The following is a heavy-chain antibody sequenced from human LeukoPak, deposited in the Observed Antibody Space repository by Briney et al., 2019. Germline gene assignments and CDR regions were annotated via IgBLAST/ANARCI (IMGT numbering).Heavy chain of an antibody. CDR2: ISSSSSYI. CDR1: GFTFSSYS. J-gene: IGHJ4*02. CDR3: ARGGGLLWFGETSTYYFDY. V-gene: IGHV3-21*01. Sequence: TGGSLRLSCAASGFTFSSYSMNWVRQAPGKGLEWVSSISSSSSYIYYADSVKGRFTISRDNAKNSLYLQMNSLRAEDTAVYYCARGGGLLWFGETSTYYFDYWGQGTLVTVSS. D-gene: IGHD3-10*01.